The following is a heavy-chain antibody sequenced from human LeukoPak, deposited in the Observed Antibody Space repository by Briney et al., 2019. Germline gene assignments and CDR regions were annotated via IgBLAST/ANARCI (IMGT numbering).Heavy chain of an antibody. CDR3: ARGRPLYYYDSSGYLNWFDP. V-gene: IGHV4-34*01. CDR1: GWSFSGYY. CDR2: INHSGST. D-gene: IGHD3-22*01. Sequence: SETLSLTCAVYGWSFSGYYWSWIRQPPGKGLEWIGEINHSGSTNYNPSLKSRVTISVDTSKNQFSLKLSSVTAADTAVYYCARGRPLYYYDSSGYLNWFDPWGQGTLVTVSS. J-gene: IGHJ5*02.